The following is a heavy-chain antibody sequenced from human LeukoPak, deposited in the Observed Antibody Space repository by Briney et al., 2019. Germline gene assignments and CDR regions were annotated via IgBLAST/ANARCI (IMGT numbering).Heavy chain of an antibody. CDR2: ISYDGSNK. V-gene: IGHV3-30*18. J-gene: IGHJ4*02. D-gene: IGHD3-9*01. CDR1: GFTFSSYG. Sequence: PGRSLRLSCAASGFTFSSYGMHWVRQAPGKGLEWAAVISYDGSNKYYADSVKGRFTISRDNSKNTLYLQMNSLRAEDTAVYYCAKDQTYYDILTGYSLGYFDYWGQGTLVTVSS. CDR3: AKDQTYYDILTGYSLGYFDY.